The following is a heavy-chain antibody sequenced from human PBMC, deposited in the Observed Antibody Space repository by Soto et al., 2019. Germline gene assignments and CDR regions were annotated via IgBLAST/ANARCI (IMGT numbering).Heavy chain of an antibody. V-gene: IGHV3-73*01. J-gene: IGHJ4*02. CDR1: GFTFSDSA. D-gene: IGHD5-18*01. CDR2: IRNKGNNYAT. CDR3: TARRDWTAVDPLEY. Sequence: PVGSLRLSCAASGFTFSDSAMHWVRQASGKGLEWVGRIRNKGNNYATAYTASVKGRFTISRDDSKNTVYLQMNSLKIDDTAVYYCTARRDWTAVDPLEYWGLGTLVTVSS.